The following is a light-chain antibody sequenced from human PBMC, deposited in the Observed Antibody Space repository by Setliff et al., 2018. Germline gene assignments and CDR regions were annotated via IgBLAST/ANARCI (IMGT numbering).Light chain of an antibody. Sequence: QSALAQPASVSGSPGQSITISCSGTSSNVGSYDFVSWYQQLPGKAPKLMIYEVTKRPSGVSDRFSGSKSGNTASLTISGLQAEDEADYYCLSYTSETTHALFAGGTKVTVL. CDR2: EVT. CDR1: SSNVGSYDF. CDR3: LSYTSETTHAL. V-gene: IGLV2-14*02. J-gene: IGLJ2*01.